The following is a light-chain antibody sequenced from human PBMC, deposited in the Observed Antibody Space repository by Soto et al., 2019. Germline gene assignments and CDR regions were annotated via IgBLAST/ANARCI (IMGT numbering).Light chain of an antibody. CDR1: QSISSW. CDR3: LQHNSYPRT. CDR2: KAS. Sequence: DIQMTQSPSTLSAXXGXXXXXXXLASQSISSWLAWYQQKPGKAPKLLIYKASSLESGVPSRFSGSGSGTEFTLTISSLQPEDFATYYCLQHNSYPRTFGQGTKVDIK. J-gene: IGKJ1*01. V-gene: IGKV1-5*03.